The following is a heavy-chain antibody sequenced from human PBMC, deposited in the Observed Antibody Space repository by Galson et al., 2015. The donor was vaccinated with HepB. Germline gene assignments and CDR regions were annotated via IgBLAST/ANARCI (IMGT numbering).Heavy chain of an antibody. CDR1: GFDFLDYT. V-gene: IGHV3-48*01. Sequence: SLRLSCAASGFDFLDYTMNWVRQAPGKGLEWVAYVDSGSDTIHYADSVKGRFTISRNNAKYSLYLQMNVLRPDNTAVYYCARGRLHNIMYFDYWGQGTLVTVSS. D-gene: IGHD1-1*01. CDR2: VDSGSDTI. CDR3: ARGRLHNIMYFDY. J-gene: IGHJ4*02.